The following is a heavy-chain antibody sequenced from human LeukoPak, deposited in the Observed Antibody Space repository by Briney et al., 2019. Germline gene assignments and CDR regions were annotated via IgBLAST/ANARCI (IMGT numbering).Heavy chain of an antibody. CDR2: IYYSGST. Sequence: PETLSLTCTVSGGSISSYYWSWIRQPPGKGLEWIGYIYYSGSTNYNPSLKSRVTISVDTSKNQFSLKLSSVTAADTAVYYCAAADNAFDVWGQGTMVTVSS. CDR1: GGSISSYY. V-gene: IGHV4-59*08. CDR3: AAADNAFDV. J-gene: IGHJ3*01. D-gene: IGHD2-15*01.